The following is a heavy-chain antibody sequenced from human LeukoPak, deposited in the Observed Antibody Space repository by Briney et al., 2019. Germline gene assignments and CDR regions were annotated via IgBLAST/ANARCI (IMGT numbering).Heavy chain of an antibody. V-gene: IGHV3-30*18. CDR1: GFTFSSYG. CDR3: AKTKATASIAAPHDY. CDR2: ISYDGSNK. J-gene: IGHJ4*02. Sequence: PGGSLRLSCAASGFTFSSYGMHWVRQAPGKGLEWVAVISYDGSNKYYADSVKGRFTISRDNSKNTLYLQMNSLRAEDTAVYYRAKTKATASIAAPHDYWGQGTLVTVSS. D-gene: IGHD6-13*01.